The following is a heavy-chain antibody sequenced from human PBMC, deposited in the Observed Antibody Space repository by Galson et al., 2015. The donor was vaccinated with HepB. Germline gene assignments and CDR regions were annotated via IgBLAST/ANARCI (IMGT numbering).Heavy chain of an antibody. J-gene: IGHJ5*02. V-gene: IGHV5-51*01. CDR3: ARFSAAVFSLNWFDP. CDR1: GYTFGHYW. CDR2: IYPDDSTV. Sequence: QSGAEVKKPGESLKISCRGSGYTFGHYWIGWVRQMPGKGLEWMGIIYPDDSTVRYSPSFQGQVTISADKSTATAYLEWSSLKASDTAMYFCARFSAAVFSLNWFDPSGQGTLVPVSS. D-gene: IGHD2-15*01.